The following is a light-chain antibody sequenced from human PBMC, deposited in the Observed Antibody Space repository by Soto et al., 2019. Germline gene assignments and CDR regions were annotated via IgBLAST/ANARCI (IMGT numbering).Light chain of an antibody. Sequence: EIVMTQSPATLSVSQGERATLSCRASQSVSSNLAWYQQKPGQAPRLLIYGASTRATGIPARFSGSGSGTDFTLTITSLQSEDFVVYYCQQYNNWPLYAFGQGNKLEIK. CDR1: QSVSSN. CDR3: QQYNNWPLYA. V-gene: IGKV3-15*01. J-gene: IGKJ2*01. CDR2: GAS.